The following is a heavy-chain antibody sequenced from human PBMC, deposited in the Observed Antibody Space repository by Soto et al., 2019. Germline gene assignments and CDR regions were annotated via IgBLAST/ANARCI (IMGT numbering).Heavy chain of an antibody. CDR2: ISGSGGST. V-gene: IGHV3-23*01. CDR1: GFTFSSYA. D-gene: IGHD3-22*01. J-gene: IGHJ3*02. CDR3: AKGANYYDSSGYYLRPAAFDI. Sequence: GSLRLSCAASGFTFSSYAMSWVRQAPGKGLEWVSAISGSGGSTYYADSVKGRFTISRDNSKNTLYLQMNSLRAEDTAVYYCAKGANYYDSSGYYLRPAAFDIWGQGTMVTVS.